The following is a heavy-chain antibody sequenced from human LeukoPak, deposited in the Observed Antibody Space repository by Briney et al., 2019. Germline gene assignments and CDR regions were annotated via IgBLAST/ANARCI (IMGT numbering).Heavy chain of an antibody. CDR3: ARDRFPPYYYDSSGYYRQGPFDY. CDR1: GFTFSSYG. D-gene: IGHD3-22*01. Sequence: PGGSLRLSCAASGFTFSSYGMHWVRQAPGKGLEWVTFIPYDGSNKYYADSVKGRFTISRDNAKNSLYLQMNSLRAEDTALYYCARDRFPPYYYDSSGYYRQGPFDYWGQGTLVTVSS. V-gene: IGHV3-30*02. CDR2: IPYDGSNK. J-gene: IGHJ4*02.